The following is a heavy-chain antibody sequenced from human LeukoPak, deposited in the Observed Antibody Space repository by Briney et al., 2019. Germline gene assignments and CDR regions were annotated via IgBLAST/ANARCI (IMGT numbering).Heavy chain of an antibody. CDR3: ARALRSGFGELVVPQGFDS. CDR1: GGTFSSYA. V-gene: IGHV1-69*05. Sequence: SVKVSCKASGGTFSSYAISWVRQAPGQGLEWMGGIIPIFGTANYAQKFQGRVTITTDESTSTAYMELSSLRSEDTAVYYCARALRSGFGELVVPQGFDSWGQGTLVTVSS. J-gene: IGHJ5*01. D-gene: IGHD3-10*01. CDR2: IIPIFGTA.